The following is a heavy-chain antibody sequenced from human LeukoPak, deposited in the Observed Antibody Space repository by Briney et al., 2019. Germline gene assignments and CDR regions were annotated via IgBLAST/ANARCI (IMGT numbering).Heavy chain of an antibody. J-gene: IGHJ4*02. CDR1: GFTFSSYA. CDR2: ISGSGGST. V-gene: IGHV3-23*01. Sequence: PGRSLRLSCAASGFTFSSYAMSWVRQAPGKGLEWVSAISGSGGSTYYADSVKGRFTISRDNSKNTLYLQMNSLRAEDTAVYYCAKTLSHYGSGSYYGRYLDYWGQGTLVTVSS. D-gene: IGHD3-10*01. CDR3: AKTLSHYGSGSYYGRYLDY.